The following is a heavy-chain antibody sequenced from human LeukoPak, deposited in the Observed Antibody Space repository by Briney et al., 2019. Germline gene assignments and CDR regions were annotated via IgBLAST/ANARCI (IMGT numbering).Heavy chain of an antibody. V-gene: IGHV4-59*12. CDR1: GGSISGYY. CDR3: ARGVLSGWRIKEYYFDY. J-gene: IGHJ4*02. CDR2: IYSSGNA. D-gene: IGHD6-19*01. Sequence: SETLSLTCTVSGGSISGYYWSWIRQPPGKGLEWVGYIYSSGNANYNPSLKSRVTISVDTSKNQFSLKLSSVTAADTAVYYCARGVLSGWRIKEYYFDYWGQGTLVIVSS.